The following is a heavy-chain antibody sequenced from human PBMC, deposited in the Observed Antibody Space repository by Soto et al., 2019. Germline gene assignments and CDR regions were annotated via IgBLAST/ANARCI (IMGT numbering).Heavy chain of an antibody. V-gene: IGHV3-9*01. CDR1: GFTFDDYA. D-gene: IGHD2-15*01. J-gene: IGHJ3*02. CDR2: ISWNSGSI. CDR3: AKTSCSGGSCYLLSAFDI. Sequence: GGSLRLSCAASGFTFDDYAMHWVRQAPGKGLEWVSGISWNSGSIGYADSVKGRFTISRDNAKNSLYLQMNSLRAEDTALYYCAKTSCSGGSCYLLSAFDIWGQGTMVTVSS.